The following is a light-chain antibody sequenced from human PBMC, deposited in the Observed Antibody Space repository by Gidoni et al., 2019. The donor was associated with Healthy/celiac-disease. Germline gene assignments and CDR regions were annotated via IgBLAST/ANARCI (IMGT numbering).Light chain of an antibody. CDR3: QQSYSTPWT. J-gene: IGKJ1*01. CDR1: QSISSY. CDR2: AAS. V-gene: IGKV1-39*01. Sequence: DIQMPQSPSSLSASVGDRVTITCRASQSISSYLNWYQQKPGKAPKLLIYAASSLQSGVPSRCSGSGAGTDFTLTSSSQQPEDFATYYCQQSYSTPWTFGQGTKVEIK.